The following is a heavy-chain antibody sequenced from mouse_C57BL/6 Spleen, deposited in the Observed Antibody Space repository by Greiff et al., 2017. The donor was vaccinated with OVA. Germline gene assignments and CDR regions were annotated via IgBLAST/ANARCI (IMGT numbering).Heavy chain of an antibody. Sequence: VQRVESGAELVRPGASVTLSCKASGYTFTDYEMHWVKQTPVHGLEWIGAIDPETGGTAYNQKFKGKAILTADKSSSTAYMELRSLTSEDSAVYYCTKGGWVFDYWGQGTTLTVSS. J-gene: IGHJ2*01. CDR2: IDPETGGT. CDR3: TKGGWVFDY. D-gene: IGHD3-3*01. V-gene: IGHV1-15*01. CDR1: GYTFTDYE.